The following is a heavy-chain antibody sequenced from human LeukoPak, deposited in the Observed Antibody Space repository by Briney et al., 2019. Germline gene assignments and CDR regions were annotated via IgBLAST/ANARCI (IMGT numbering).Heavy chain of an antibody. CDR3: ASQLGYFDY. V-gene: IGHV4-34*01. CDR1: GGSFSGYY. CDR2: INHSGST. J-gene: IGHJ4*02. Sequence: SETLSLTCTVYGGSFSGYYWSWIRQPPGKGLEWIGEINHSGSTNYNPSLKSRVTISVDTSKNQFSLKLSSVTAADTAVYYCASQLGYFDYWGQGTLVTVSS. D-gene: IGHD1-1*01.